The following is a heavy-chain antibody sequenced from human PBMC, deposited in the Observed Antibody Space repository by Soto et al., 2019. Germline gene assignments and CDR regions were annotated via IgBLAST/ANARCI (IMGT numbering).Heavy chain of an antibody. D-gene: IGHD4-17*01. CDR3: TRVGGYYGDYPNFDY. CDR1: GGSIRSYY. V-gene: IGHV4-59*01. J-gene: IGHJ4*02. Sequence: PSETLSLTCNVYGGSIRSYYWSWIRQPPGKGLEWIGNIYYSGSTNYNPSRKSRVTMSVDMSKNQVSLKLSSVTAADTAVYYCTRVGGYYGDYPNFDYWGQGALVTVSS. CDR2: IYYSGST.